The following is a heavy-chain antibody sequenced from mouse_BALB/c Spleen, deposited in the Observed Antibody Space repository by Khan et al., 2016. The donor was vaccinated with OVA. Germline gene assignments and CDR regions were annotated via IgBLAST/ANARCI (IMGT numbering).Heavy chain of an antibody. CDR2: INPSTGYT. Sequence: QVQLKQSGAELAKPGASVKMSCKASGYTFINYWILWIKQRLGQGLEWIGYINPSTGYTEYNQNLKDKATLTADKSSSTAYMQLSSLTSEDSTVYYCARRGLRWDFDYWGQGTTLTVSS. D-gene: IGHD1-1*01. V-gene: IGHV1-7*01. CDR3: ARRGLRWDFDY. J-gene: IGHJ2*01. CDR1: GYTFINYW.